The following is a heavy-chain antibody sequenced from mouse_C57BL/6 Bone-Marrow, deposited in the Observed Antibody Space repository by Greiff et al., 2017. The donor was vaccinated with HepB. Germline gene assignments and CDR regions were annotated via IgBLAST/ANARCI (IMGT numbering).Heavy chain of an antibody. Sequence: VQRVESGPGLVAPSQSLSITCTVSGFSFTSYAISWVRQPPGKGLEWLGVIWTGGGTNYNSALKSRLSISKDNSKTQVFLKMNSLQTDDTARYYCARVAITTVVAYYDAMDYWGQGTSVTVSS. CDR3: ARVAITTVVAYYDAMDY. CDR1: GFSFTSYA. J-gene: IGHJ4*01. D-gene: IGHD1-1*01. CDR2: IWTGGGT. V-gene: IGHV2-9-1*01.